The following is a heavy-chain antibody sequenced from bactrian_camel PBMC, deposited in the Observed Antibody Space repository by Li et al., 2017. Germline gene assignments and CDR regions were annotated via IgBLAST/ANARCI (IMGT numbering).Heavy chain of an antibody. CDR1: VYGDSDYC. CDR2: IAPSTGST. V-gene: IGHV3-3*01. Sequence: VQLVESGGGSVQAGGSLTLSCTVTVYGDSDYCMAWFRQAPGKEREGVAAIAPSTGSTYYDDSIKGRFTVSHVNSNNTIHLQMNSLKPEDTAVYYCAADLGWCGSAPLQREFRNWGQGTQVTVS. J-gene: IGHJ4*01. CDR3: AADLGWCGSAPLQREFRN. D-gene: IGHD6*01.